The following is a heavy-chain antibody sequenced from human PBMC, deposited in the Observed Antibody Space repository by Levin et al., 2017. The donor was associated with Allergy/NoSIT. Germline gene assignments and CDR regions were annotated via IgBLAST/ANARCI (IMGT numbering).Heavy chain of an antibody. CDR2: ISGSGGST. CDR1: GFTFSSYA. CDR3: AKGRGIVARVPFDY. Sequence: LSLTCAASGFTFSSYAMSWVRQAPGKGLEWVSAISGSGGSTYYADSVKGRFTISRDKSKNTLYLQMNSLRAEDTAVYYCAKGRGIVARVPFDYWGQGTLVTVSS. D-gene: IGHD6-6*01. V-gene: IGHV3-23*01. J-gene: IGHJ4*02.